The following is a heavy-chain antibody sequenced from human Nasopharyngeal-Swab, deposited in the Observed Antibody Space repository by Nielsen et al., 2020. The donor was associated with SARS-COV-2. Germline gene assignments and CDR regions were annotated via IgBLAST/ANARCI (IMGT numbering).Heavy chain of an antibody. D-gene: IGHD2-8*01. Sequence: GESLKISCAASGFIITSNYMNWVRQAPGKGLEWVSVIYSGGNAYYADSVKGRFTIPSDTSKNMLYLQMDSVRADDTAVYYCARDTGFCTRGSCGPFDSWGQGTLVSVSS. J-gene: IGHJ4*02. V-gene: IGHV3-53*01. CDR3: ARDTGFCTRGSCGPFDS. CDR1: GFIITSNY. CDR2: IYSGGNA.